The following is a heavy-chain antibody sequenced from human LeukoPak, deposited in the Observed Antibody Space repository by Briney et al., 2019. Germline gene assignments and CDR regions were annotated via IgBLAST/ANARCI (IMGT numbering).Heavy chain of an antibody. Sequence: SETLSLTCAVYGGSFSGYYWSWIRPPPGKGLEWIGRIYTSGSTNYNPSLKSRVTMSVDTSKNQFSLKLSSVTAADTAVYYCARTLYGPYYYYMDVWGKGTTVTISS. CDR1: GGSFSGYY. V-gene: IGHV4-59*10. J-gene: IGHJ6*03. CDR3: ARTLYGPYYYYMDV. D-gene: IGHD4-17*01. CDR2: IYTSGST.